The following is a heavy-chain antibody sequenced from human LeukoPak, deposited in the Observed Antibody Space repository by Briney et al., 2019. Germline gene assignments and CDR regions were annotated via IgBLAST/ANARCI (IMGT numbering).Heavy chain of an antibody. CDR3: ARHGYSSSWYYYYYGMDV. CDR1: GYSFTSYW. V-gene: IGHV5-51*01. Sequence: GESLKISCKGSGYSFTSYWIGWVRQMPGKGLEWIGIIYPGDSDTRYSPSFQGQVTISADKSISTAYLQWSSLKASDTAMYYCARHGYSSSWYYYYYGMDVWGQGTTVTVSS. CDR2: IYPGDSDT. J-gene: IGHJ6*02. D-gene: IGHD6-13*01.